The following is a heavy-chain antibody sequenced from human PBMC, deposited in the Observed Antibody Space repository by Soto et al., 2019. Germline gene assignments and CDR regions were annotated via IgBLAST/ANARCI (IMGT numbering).Heavy chain of an antibody. CDR1: GYTVTSYA. CDR3: AGSSTIFGVVIRNYYFAT. V-gene: IGHV1-3*01. J-gene: IGHJ4*02. D-gene: IGHD3-3*01. Sequence: GASVKVSCKASGYTVTSYAMHWVRQAPGQRLEWMGWINAGNGNTKYSQKFQGRVTITRDTSASTAYMELSSLRSEDTAVYYCAGSSTIFGVVIRNYYFATCGQGTLVTVSA. CDR2: INAGNGNT.